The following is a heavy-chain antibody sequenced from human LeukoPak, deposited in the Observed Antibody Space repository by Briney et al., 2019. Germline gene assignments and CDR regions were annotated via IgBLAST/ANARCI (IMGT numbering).Heavy chain of an antibody. Sequence: QPGGSLRLSCAASGFTVSSNYMSWVRQAPGKGLEWVSVIYSGGSTYYADSVKGRFTISRDNSKNTLYLQMDSLRAEDTAVYYCSRGGVNYWNPRYWGQGTLVTVSS. V-gene: IGHV3-53*01. CDR2: IYSGGST. CDR1: GFTVSSNY. J-gene: IGHJ4*01. CDR3: SRGGVNYWNPRY. D-gene: IGHD1-1*01.